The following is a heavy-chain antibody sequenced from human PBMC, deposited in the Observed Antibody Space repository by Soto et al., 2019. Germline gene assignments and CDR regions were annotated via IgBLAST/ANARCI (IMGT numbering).Heavy chain of an antibody. CDR2: ISDSGGSI. D-gene: IGHD3-22*01. V-gene: IGHV3-23*01. J-gene: IGHJ4*02. CDR1: GFTFSSYA. Sequence: PGGSLRLSCAASGFTFSSYAMSWVRQAPGKGLEWVSDISDSGGSIDYADSVKGRFTISRDDSKNTLYLQMNSLRAEDTAIYYCAKVPRFYDSSGYQGYFENWGQGTLVTVSS. CDR3: AKVPRFYDSSGYQGYFEN.